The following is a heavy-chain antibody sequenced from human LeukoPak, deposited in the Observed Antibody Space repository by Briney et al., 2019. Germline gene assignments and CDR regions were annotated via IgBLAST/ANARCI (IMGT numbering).Heavy chain of an antibody. V-gene: IGHV4-59*01. D-gene: IGHD1-1*01. CDR2: IYYSGST. J-gene: IGHJ4*02. Sequence: SETLSLTCTASGGSISTYYWSWIRQPPGKGLEWIGYIYYSGSTNYNPSLKSRITISVDTSRNQFSLSLSSVTAADTAVYYCARGTVQMGMGERYFDNWGQGTLVTVSP. CDR1: GGSISTYY. CDR3: ARGTVQMGMGERYFDN.